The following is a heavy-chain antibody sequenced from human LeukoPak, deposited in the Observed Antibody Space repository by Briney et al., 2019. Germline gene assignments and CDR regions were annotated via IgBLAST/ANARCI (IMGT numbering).Heavy chain of an antibody. Sequence: GGSLRLSCAASGFTFSSYWMTWVRQAPGKGLGWVANIKQDGSEKYYVDSVKGRFTISRDNAKNSLYLQMDSLRAEDTAVYYCARDPVKASGGTVFDYWGQGILVTVSS. CDR3: ARDPVKASGGTVFDY. D-gene: IGHD1-26*01. J-gene: IGHJ4*02. V-gene: IGHV3-7*03. CDR1: GFTFSSYW. CDR2: IKQDGSEK.